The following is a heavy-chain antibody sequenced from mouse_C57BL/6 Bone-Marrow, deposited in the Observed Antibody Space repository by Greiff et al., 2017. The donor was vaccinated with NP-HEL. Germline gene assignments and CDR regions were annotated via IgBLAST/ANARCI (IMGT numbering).Heavy chain of an antibody. CDR3: ASQYDYEDD. CDR1: GYTFTSYG. CDR2: IYPRSGNT. Sequence: VKLVESGAELARPGASVKLSCKASGYTFTSYGISWVKQRTGQGLEWIGEIYPRSGNTYYNEKFKGKATLTADKSSSTAYMELRSLTSEDSAVYFCASQYDYEDDWGKGTTLTVSS. D-gene: IGHD2-4*01. V-gene: IGHV1-81*01. J-gene: IGHJ2*01.